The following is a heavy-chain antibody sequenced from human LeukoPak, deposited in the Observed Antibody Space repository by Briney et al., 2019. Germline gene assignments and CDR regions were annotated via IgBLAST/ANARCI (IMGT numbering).Heavy chain of an antibody. CDR2: MNPSSGYT. Sequence: GASVRVSCKASGYPFTTYDINWVRKATGQGLEWMGWMNPSSGYTGYSQKFQGRVTMTEDSSADTAYMELRSLTSDDTALYYCAAGRPYSLLDYWGQGTLVTVSS. CDR3: AAGRPYSLLDY. CDR1: GYPFTTYD. V-gene: IGHV1-8*01. J-gene: IGHJ4*02. D-gene: IGHD5-18*01.